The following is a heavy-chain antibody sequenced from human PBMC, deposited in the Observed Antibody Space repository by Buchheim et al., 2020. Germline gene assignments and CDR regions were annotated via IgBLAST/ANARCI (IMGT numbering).Heavy chain of an antibody. CDR2: IKQDGSEK. CDR1: GFTFSNYW. CDR3: ARDLIAAAGNGMDV. D-gene: IGHD6-13*01. V-gene: IGHV3-7*01. Sequence: EVQLVESGGGLVQPGGSLRLSCAASGFTFSNYWMSWVRQAPGKGLEWVANIKQDGSEKYYVDSVKGRFTISRDNAKNSLYLQMNSLRAEDTAVYYCARDLIAAAGNGMDVWGQGTT. J-gene: IGHJ6*02.